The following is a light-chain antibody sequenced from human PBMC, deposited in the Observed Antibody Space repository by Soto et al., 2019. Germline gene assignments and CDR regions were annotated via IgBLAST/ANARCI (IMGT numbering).Light chain of an antibody. V-gene: IGKV3-20*01. Sequence: EIVLTQSPGTLSLSPGERATLSCWARQSVSGSNYLAWYQQKPGQAPRLLIYGASSRATGIPDRFSGSGSGTDFTLTISRLEPEDFAVYYCQQYGTSPYTFGQGTKLEIK. CDR2: GAS. J-gene: IGKJ2*01. CDR1: QSVSGSNY. CDR3: QQYGTSPYT.